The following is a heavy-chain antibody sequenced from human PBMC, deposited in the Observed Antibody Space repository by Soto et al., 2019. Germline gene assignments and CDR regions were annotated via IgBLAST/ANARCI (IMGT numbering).Heavy chain of an antibody. CDR3: ATGDYYGWGSYSHTWSAP. CDR1: GYTLTELS. V-gene: IGHV1-24*01. CDR2: FDPEDGET. D-gene: IGHD3-10*01. Sequence: GASVKVSCKVSGYTLTELSMHWVRQAPGKGLEWMGGFDPEDGETIYAQKFQGRVTMTEDTSTDTAYMELSSLRSEDTAVYYCATGDYYGWGSYSHTWSAPWGQGTLVPVSS. J-gene: IGHJ5*02.